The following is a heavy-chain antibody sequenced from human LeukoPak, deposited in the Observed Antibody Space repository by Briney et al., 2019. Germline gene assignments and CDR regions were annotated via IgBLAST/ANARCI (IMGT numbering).Heavy chain of an antibody. J-gene: IGHJ2*01. CDR1: GFTFSSYG. CDR2: ISYDGSNK. V-gene: IGHV3-30*03. D-gene: IGHD5-18*01. Sequence: PGGSLRLSCAASGFTFSSYGMHWVRQAPGKGLEWVAVISYDGSNKYYADSVKGRFTISRDNSKSTLYLQMNSLRAEDTAVYYCASRRGYSYGLSLYFDLWGRGTLVTVSS. CDR3: ASRRGYSYGLSLYFDL.